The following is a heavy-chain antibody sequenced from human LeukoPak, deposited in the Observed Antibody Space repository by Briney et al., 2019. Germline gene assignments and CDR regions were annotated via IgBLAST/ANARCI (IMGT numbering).Heavy chain of an antibody. J-gene: IGHJ4*02. CDR3: ARAPTVLVGYCSSSSCQADY. D-gene: IGHD2-2*01. CDR1: GFTFSNYA. CDR2: ISGSGGIT. V-gene: IGHV3-23*01. Sequence: GGSLRLSCAASGFTFSNYAMSWVRQAPGKGLEWVSAISGSGGITYYADSVKGRFTISRDNPKNTLYLQMNSLRAEDTAVYYCARAPTVLVGYCSSSSCQADYWGQGTLVTVSS.